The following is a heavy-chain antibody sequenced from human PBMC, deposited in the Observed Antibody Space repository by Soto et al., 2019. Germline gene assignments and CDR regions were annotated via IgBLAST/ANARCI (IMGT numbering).Heavy chain of an antibody. CDR3: ARHTRDKYSSGGYFDY. D-gene: IGHD6-19*01. CDR2: IYYSGST. CDR1: GGSISSGDYY. Sequence: PSETLSLTCNVSGGSISSGDYYWSWIRQPPGKGLEWIGYIYYSGSTNYNPSLKSRVTISVDTSKNQFSLKLSSVTAADTAVYYCARHTRDKYSSGGYFDYWGQGTLVTVSS. V-gene: IGHV4-61*08. J-gene: IGHJ4*02.